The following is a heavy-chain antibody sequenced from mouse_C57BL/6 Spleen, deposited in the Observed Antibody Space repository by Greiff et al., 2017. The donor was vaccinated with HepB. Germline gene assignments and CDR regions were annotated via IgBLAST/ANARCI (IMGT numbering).Heavy chain of an antibody. CDR2: ISDGGSYT. D-gene: IGHD4-1*01. CDR1: GFTFSSYA. V-gene: IGHV5-4*03. Sequence: DVKLVESGGGLVKPGGSLKLSCAASGFTFSSYAMSWVRQTPEKRLEWVATISDGGSYTYYPDNVKGRFTISRDNAKNNLYLQMSHLKSEDTAMYYCARWRTGTKFYFDYWGQGTTLTVSS. CDR3: ARWRTGTKFYFDY. J-gene: IGHJ2*01.